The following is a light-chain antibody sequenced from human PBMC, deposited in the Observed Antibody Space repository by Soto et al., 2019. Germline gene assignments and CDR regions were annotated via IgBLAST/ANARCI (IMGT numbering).Light chain of an antibody. J-gene: IGLJ1*01. Sequence: QSALTQPASVSGSPGQSITISCSGTSSDVGGYNSVSWYRQYPGKAPKLIIYEVANRPSGVSDRFSGSKSGNTASLTISGLQADDEATYYCYSYRGTHTRYVFGTGTKLTVL. CDR3: YSYRGTHTRYV. CDR2: EVA. V-gene: IGLV2-14*01. CDR1: SSDVGGYNS.